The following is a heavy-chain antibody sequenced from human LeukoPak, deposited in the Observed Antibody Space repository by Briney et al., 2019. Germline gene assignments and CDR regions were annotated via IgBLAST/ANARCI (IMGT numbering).Heavy chain of an antibody. CDR3: ASSGWSGSFPYYFDY. CDR2: IYYSGST. V-gene: IGHV4-59*01. D-gene: IGHD6-19*01. J-gene: IGHJ4*02. CDR1: GGSISSYY. Sequence: PSETLSLNCTVSGGSISSYYWSWIRQPPGKGLEWIGYIYYSGSTNYNPSLKRRVNIFVDTSKNQFSLKLSSVTAADTAVYYCASSGWSGSFPYYFDYWGQGTLVTVSS.